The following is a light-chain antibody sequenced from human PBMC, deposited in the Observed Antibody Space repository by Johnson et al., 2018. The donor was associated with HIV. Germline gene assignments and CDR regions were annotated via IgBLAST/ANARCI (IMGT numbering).Light chain of an antibody. CDR2: ENK. V-gene: IGLV1-51*02. CDR1: SSNFGKNY. Sequence: QSVLTQPPSVSAAPGQMVSISCSGSSSNFGKNYVSWYQQFPGTAPKLLIHENKKRPSGIPDRFSGSKSGTSATLDITGLQTGDEADYYCGTWDSSLGAWVFGTGPKVSVL. J-gene: IGLJ1*01. CDR3: GTWDSSLGAWV.